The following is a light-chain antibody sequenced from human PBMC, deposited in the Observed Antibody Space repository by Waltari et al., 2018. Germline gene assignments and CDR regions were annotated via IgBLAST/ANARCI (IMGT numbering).Light chain of an antibody. CDR3: QQSYSTPRT. J-gene: IGKJ1*01. CDR2: AAS. CDR1: QRISSY. V-gene: IGKV1-39*01. Sequence: DIQMTQSPSSLSASVVDRVTITCRASQRISSYLNWYQQKPGKAPKLLIYAASSLQSGVPSRFSGSGSGTDFTLTISSLQPEDFATYYCQQSYSTPRTFGQGTKVEIK.